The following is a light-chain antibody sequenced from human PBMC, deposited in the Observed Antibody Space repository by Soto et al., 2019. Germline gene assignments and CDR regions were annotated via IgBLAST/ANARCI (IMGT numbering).Light chain of an antibody. J-gene: IGLJ1*01. CDR1: SSNIGTSS. V-gene: IGLV1-44*01. Sequence: QSALTQPHSASGTPGQRVTISCSGSSSNIGTSSVHWFQQLPGTAPKLLISTTNQRPSGVPERFSGSKSGTSASLAISGLQSEDGADYYCAAWDDSLNGHVFGTGTKLTVL. CDR2: TTN. CDR3: AAWDDSLNGHV.